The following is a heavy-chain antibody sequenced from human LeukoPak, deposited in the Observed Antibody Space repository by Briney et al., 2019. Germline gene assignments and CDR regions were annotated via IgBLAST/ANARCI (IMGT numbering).Heavy chain of an antibody. J-gene: IGHJ4*02. CDR2: ISYDGSDK. CDR1: GFTFSSYA. V-gene: IGHV3-30*04. CDR3: ATDFGGVIALIGY. D-gene: IGHD3-16*02. Sequence: GGSLRLSCAGSGFTFSSYAMHWVRQAPGKGLEWVAVISYDGSDKYYADSVKGRFTNSRDNSKNTLYLQVNSLRAEDTAVYYCATDFGGVIALIGYWGQGTLVTVSS.